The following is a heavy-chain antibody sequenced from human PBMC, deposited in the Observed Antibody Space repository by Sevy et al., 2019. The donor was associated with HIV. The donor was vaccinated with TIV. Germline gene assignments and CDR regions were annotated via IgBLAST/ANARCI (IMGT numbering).Heavy chain of an antibody. CDR3: ARARRDSTGDAFDI. V-gene: IGHV3-30-3*01. Sequence: GGSLRLSCAASGFTFSSYAMHWVRQAPGKGLEWVAVISYDGSNKYYADSVKGRFTISRDNSKNTLYLQMNSLRAEDTAVYYCARARRDSTGDAFDIWGQGTMVTVSS. J-gene: IGHJ3*02. CDR1: GFTFSSYA. CDR2: ISYDGSNK.